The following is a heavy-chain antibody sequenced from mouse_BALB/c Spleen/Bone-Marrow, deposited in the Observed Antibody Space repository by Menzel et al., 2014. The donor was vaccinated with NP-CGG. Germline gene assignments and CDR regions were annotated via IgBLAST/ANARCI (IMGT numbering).Heavy chain of an antibody. Sequence: VHLVESGAELARPGASVKMSCRASGYTFTTYTMHWVKQRPGQGLEWIGYINPSSGYTSYNQKFKDKATLTADKSSSAAYLQLSSLTSEDSAVYYCARVYGNYDAMDYWGQGTSVTVSS. CDR3: ARVYGNYDAMDY. J-gene: IGHJ4*01. V-gene: IGHV1-4*01. D-gene: IGHD2-1*01. CDR2: INPSSGYT. CDR1: GYTFTTYT.